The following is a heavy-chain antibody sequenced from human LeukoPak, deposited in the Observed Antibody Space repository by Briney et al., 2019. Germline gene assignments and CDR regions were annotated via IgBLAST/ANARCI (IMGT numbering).Heavy chain of an antibody. J-gene: IGHJ3*02. V-gene: IGHV3-30*03. Sequence: GGSLRLSCAASGFTFSSYGMHWVRQAPGKGLEWVAVISYDGTNKHYIDSVKGRFTISRDDSKSTLYLQMDSLRGEDTAVYYCARIDAAMSTGGPFDIWGQGTMVTVSS. CDR1: GFTFSSYG. CDR3: ARIDAAMSTGGPFDI. D-gene: IGHD4-17*01. CDR2: ISYDGTNK.